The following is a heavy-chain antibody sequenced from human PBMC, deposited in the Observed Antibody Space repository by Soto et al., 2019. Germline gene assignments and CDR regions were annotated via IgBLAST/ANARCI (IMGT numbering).Heavy chain of an antibody. J-gene: IGHJ5*02. CDR1: GFTFSSYA. V-gene: IGHV3-23*01. Sequence: GASLRLSCAASGFTFSSYAMSWVRQAPGKGLEWVSSICCSGGKIYYADSVKGRFTISRDNSQNTLYLQMNRLRAEDTAVYYCAKDGFLRLHYFDCLLHNWFDPWGQGTLVTVSS. D-gene: IGHD3-9*01. CDR3: AKDGFLRLHYFDCLLHNWFDP. CDR2: ICCSGGKI.